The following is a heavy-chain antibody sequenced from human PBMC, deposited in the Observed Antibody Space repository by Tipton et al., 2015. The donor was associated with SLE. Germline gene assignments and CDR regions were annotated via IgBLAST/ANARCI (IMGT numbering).Heavy chain of an antibody. Sequence: TLSLTCAVYGGSFSGHHWSWIRQPPGKGLEWIGEISHSGVTNYNPSLRSRVTISVDMSKSQVSLKLSSVTAADTAVYYCARVAPAEVFDYWGQGTLVTVSS. V-gene: IGHV4-34*01. J-gene: IGHJ4*02. CDR3: ARVAPAEVFDY. CDR1: GGSFSGHH. D-gene: IGHD2-2*01. CDR2: ISHSGVT.